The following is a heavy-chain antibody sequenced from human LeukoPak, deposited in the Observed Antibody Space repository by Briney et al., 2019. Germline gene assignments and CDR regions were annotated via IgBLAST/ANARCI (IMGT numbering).Heavy chain of an antibody. Sequence: ASVKVYCKASGYTFTGYCMHWVRQAPGQGLEWMGWINPNSGGTNYAQKFQGWVTMTRDTSISTAYMELSRLRSDDTAVYYCAREDSSGMDVWGKGTTVTVSS. CDR2: INPNSGGT. J-gene: IGHJ6*04. CDR3: AREDSSGMDV. CDR1: GYTFTGYC. V-gene: IGHV1-2*04. D-gene: IGHD3-22*01.